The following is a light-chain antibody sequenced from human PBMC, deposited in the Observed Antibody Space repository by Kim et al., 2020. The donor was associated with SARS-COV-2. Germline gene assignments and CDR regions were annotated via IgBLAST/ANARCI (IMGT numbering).Light chain of an antibody. V-gene: IGKV4-1*01. CDR3: HQYYSPPYA. J-gene: IGKJ2*01. CDR2: WAS. CDR1: QSVLYSSNNVNY. Sequence: IVVTQSPDSLTVPLGGRATINCRSSQSVLYSSNNVNYLGWYQQKPGHPPKLLIYWASTRESGVPDRFSSSGSGTDFTLTINNLQADDAAVYYCHQYYSPPYAFGQGTKLEI.